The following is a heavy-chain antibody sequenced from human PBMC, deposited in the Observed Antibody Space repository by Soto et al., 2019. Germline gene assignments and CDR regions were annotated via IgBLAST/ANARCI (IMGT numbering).Heavy chain of an antibody. Sequence: QVQLVQSGGEVKKPGASVKVSCKASGYTFTNYGISWVRQAPGQGLAWLGWISTYNSNTNSAPRLQGGLTMTTDTSTSTAYMKLRSLTSDDTAVYYCARDERDSCSGGDCFYFDYWGQGTLVTVSS. V-gene: IGHV1-18*04. D-gene: IGHD2-21*02. CDR2: ISTYNSNT. CDR3: ARDERDSCSGGDCFYFDY. J-gene: IGHJ4*02. CDR1: GYTFTNYG.